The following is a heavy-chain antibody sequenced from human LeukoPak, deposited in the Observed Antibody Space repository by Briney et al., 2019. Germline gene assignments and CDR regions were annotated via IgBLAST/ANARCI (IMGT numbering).Heavy chain of an antibody. CDR3: AALDYYGSGRSYDAFDI. J-gene: IGHJ3*02. D-gene: IGHD3-10*01. CDR2: VIPIFGTA. V-gene: IGHV1-69*06. CDR1: GGTFSSYA. Sequence: SVKVSCKASGGTFSSYAISWVRQAPGQGLEWMGGVIPIFGTANYAQKFQGRVTITADKSTSTAYMELSSLRSEDTAVYYCAALDYYGSGRSYDAFDIWGQGTMVTVSS.